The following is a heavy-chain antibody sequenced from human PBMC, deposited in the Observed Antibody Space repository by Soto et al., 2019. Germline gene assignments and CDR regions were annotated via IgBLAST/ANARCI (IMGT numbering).Heavy chain of an antibody. CDR1: GFTFSSYA. D-gene: IGHD5-12*01. CDR2: ISGSAGST. Sequence: TGGSLRLSCAASGFTFSSYAMSWVRQAPGKGLEWVSAISGSAGSTYYADSVKGRFTISRDNSKNTLYLQMNSLRAEDTAVYYCAKEPLRDDAFDIWGQGTMVTVSS. J-gene: IGHJ3*02. V-gene: IGHV3-23*01. CDR3: AKEPLRDDAFDI.